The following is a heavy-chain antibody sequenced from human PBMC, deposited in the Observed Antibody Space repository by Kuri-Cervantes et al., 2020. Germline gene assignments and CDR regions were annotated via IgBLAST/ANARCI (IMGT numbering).Heavy chain of an antibody. D-gene: IGHD6-19*01. J-gene: IGHJ3*02. CDR3: ARRGIAVAVAFDI. Sequence: GSLRLSCAVYGWSFSGYYWSWIRQPPGKGLEWIGEINHSGSTNYNPSLKSRVTISVDTSKNQFSLKLSSVTAADTAVYYCARRGIAVAVAFDIWGQGTMVTVSS. V-gene: IGHV4-34*01. CDR2: INHSGST. CDR1: GWSFSGYY.